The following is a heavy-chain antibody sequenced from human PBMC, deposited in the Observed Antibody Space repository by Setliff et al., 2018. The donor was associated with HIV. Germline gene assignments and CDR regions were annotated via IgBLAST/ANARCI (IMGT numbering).Heavy chain of an antibody. Sequence: GESLTISCTASGFTFGDYAVSWVRQAPGKGLEWVGFIRGKAYGETADFAASLKGRFTISRDDSKSIAYLQMNSLKTEDTAVYYCARGVPAVTGYHFDYGGQGTLVTVSS. V-gene: IGHV3-49*04. J-gene: IGHJ4*02. CDR2: IRGKAYGETA. D-gene: IGHD6-19*01. CDR3: ARGVPAVTGYHFDY. CDR1: GFTFGDYA.